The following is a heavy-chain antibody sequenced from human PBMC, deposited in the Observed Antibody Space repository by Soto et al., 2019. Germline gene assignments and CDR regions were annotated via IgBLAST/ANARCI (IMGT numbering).Heavy chain of an antibody. CDR2: ISSSSFYP. CDR3: ARSRLNGYYRDH. V-gene: IGHV3-21*01. Sequence: RQAPGKGLEWVSSISSSSFYPEYTDSVRGRFTSSRDNAENSLFLQMNSLRAEDTAVYFCARSRLNGYYRDHWGQGIVVTVSS. J-gene: IGHJ4*02. D-gene: IGHD3-22*01.